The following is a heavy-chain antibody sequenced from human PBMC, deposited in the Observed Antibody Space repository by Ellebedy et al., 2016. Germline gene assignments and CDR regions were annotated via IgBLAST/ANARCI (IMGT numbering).Heavy chain of an antibody. J-gene: IGHJ4*02. V-gene: IGHV3-11*06. CDR2: ISSSSSYT. D-gene: IGHD3-22*01. CDR1: GFTFSDYY. CDR3: ARDHDSGYYSSCPDY. Sequence: GGSLRLSXAASGFTFSDYYMSWIRQAPGKGLEWVSYISSSSSYTNYADSVKGRFTISRDNAKNSLYLQMNSLRAEDTALYYCARDHDSGYYSSCPDYWGQGTLVTVSS.